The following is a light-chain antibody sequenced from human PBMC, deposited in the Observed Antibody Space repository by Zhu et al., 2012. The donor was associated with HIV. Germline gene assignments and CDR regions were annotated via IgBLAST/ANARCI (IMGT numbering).Light chain of an antibody. CDR2: DAS. V-gene: IGKV3-15*01. CDR3: QQYINRPPWYS. CDR1: QSVGSN. J-gene: IGKJ2*01. Sequence: ERVMTQSPATLSVSPGESATLSCRTSQSVGSNLAWYQQRPGQPPRLLIHDASTRATGVSARFSGSGSGTEFTLTISSLQSEDFAIYFCQQYINRPPWYSFGQGTKLDIK.